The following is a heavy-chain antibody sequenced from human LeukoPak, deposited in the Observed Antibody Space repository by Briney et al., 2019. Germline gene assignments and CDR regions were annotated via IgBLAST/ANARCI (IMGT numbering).Heavy chain of an antibody. D-gene: IGHD3-10*01. Sequence: LAGGSLRLSCAASGFSLSTYWVTWVRQAPGKGLEWVATISYDGSNVYYADSVKGRFTISRDNSKNTLYLQMNSLRAEDTTVCYCAKDRGSGTYYNYYFGMDVWGQGTTVTVS. CDR2: ISYDGSNV. CDR3: AKDRGSGTYYNYYFGMDV. V-gene: IGHV3-30*18. J-gene: IGHJ6*02. CDR1: GFSLSTYW.